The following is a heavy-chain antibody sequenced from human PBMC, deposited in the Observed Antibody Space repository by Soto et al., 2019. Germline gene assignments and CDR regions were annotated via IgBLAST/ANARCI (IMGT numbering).Heavy chain of an antibody. CDR3: ARGVNYIQDYLDYGSGSYYTYYYYYGMDV. J-gene: IGHJ6*02. CDR2: MNPNSGNT. Sequence: ASVKVSCKASGYTFTSYDINWVRQATGQGLEWMGWMNPNSGNTGYAQKFQGRVTMTRNTSISTAYMELSSLRSEDTAVYYCARGVNYIQDYLDYGSGSYYTYYYYYGMDVWGQGTTVTVSS. V-gene: IGHV1-8*01. CDR1: GYTFTSYD. D-gene: IGHD3-10*01.